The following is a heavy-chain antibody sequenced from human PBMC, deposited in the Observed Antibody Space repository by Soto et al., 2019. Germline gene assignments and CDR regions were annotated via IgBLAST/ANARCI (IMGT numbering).Heavy chain of an antibody. V-gene: IGHV4-61*01. J-gene: IGHJ6*02. CDR3: ARVVEMATEGPFYGMDV. CDR2: IYYSGST. CDR1: GGSVSSGSYY. Sequence: LSLTCTVSGGSVSSGSYYWSWIRQPPGKGLEWIGYIYYSGSTNYNPSLKSRVTISVDTSKNQFSLKLSSVTAADTAVYYCARVVEMATEGPFYGMDVWGQGTTVTVSS. D-gene: IGHD5-12*01.